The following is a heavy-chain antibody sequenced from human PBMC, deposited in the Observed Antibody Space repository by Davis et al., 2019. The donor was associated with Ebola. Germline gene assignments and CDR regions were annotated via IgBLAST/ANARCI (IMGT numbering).Heavy chain of an antibody. CDR3: ARLSWGAYYYGMDV. CDR2: IYPGDSET. V-gene: IGHV5-51*01. J-gene: IGHJ6*02. Sequence: GESLKISCKGSRDSFSSYWIAWVRQMPGKGLEWMGIIYPGDSETRYSPSFQGLVTISADKSISTAYLQWSSLKASDTAMYYCARLSWGAYYYGMDVWGQGTTVTVSS. D-gene: IGHD7-27*01. CDR1: RDSFSSYW.